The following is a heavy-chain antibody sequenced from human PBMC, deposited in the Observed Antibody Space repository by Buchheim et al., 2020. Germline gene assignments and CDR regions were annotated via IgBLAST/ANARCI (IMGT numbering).Heavy chain of an antibody. D-gene: IGHD3-10*01. CDR1: GFTFSSYA. J-gene: IGHJ4*02. Sequence: QVQLVESGGGVVQPGRSLRLSCAASGFTFSSYAMHWVRQAPGKGLEWVAVISYDGSNKYYADSVKGRFTIARDNYKHTLYLQMNSLRAEDTAVYYCARGVVRGVISYWGQGTL. CDR2: ISYDGSNK. CDR3: ARGVVRGVISY. V-gene: IGHV3-30*04.